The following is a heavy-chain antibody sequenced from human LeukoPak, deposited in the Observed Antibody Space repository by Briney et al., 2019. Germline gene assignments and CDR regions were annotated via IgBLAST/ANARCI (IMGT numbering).Heavy chain of an antibody. CDR1: GGSISSGGYY. CDR3: ASYYDSSGYRDY. J-gene: IGHJ4*02. D-gene: IGHD3-22*01. V-gene: IGHV4-31*03. CDR2: IYYSGST. Sequence: SQTLSLTCTVSGGSISSGGYYWSWIRQHLGKGLEWIGYIYYSGSTYYNPSLKSRVTISVDTSKNQFSLKLSPVTAADTAVYYCASYYDSSGYRDYWGQGTLVTVSS.